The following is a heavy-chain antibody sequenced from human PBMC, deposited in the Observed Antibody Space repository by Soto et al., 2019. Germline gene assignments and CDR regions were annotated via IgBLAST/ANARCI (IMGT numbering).Heavy chain of an antibody. V-gene: IGHV3-11*06. D-gene: IGHD6-13*01. J-gene: IGHJ6*02. Sequence: QGQLVESGGGLVKPGGSLRLSCAASGLTLSDYYMSWIRQAPGEGLEWVSYISGSSTYADYADSVKDRFTISRDNARNSLYLQMNSLRAEDTAVYYCAREATGNGMDVWGQGTTVTVSS. CDR1: GLTLSDYY. CDR3: AREATGNGMDV. CDR2: ISGSSTYA.